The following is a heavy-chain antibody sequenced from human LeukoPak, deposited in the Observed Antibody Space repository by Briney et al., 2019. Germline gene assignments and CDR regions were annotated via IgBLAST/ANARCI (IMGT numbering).Heavy chain of an antibody. CDR1: GGTFSSYA. CDR2: IIPIFGTA. J-gene: IGHJ4*02. V-gene: IGHV1-69*05. D-gene: IGHD3-16*02. Sequence: GSSAKVSCKASGGTFSSYAISWVRQAPGQGLEWMGGIIPIFGTANYAQKFQGRVTITTDESTSTAYMELSSLRSEDTAVYYCARVYYDYVWGSYPNLGYFDYWGQGTLVTVSS. CDR3: ARVYYDYVWGSYPNLGYFDY.